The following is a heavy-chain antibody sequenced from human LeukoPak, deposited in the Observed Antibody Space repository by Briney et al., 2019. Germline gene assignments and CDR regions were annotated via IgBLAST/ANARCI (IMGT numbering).Heavy chain of an antibody. J-gene: IGHJ4*02. CDR3: VKGGGGLATITSLQY. D-gene: IGHD5-24*01. V-gene: IGHV3-21*04. CDR1: GFTFSSYS. Sequence: GGSLRLSCAASGFTFSSYSMNWVRQAPGKGLEWVSSISSSSSYIYYADSVKGRFSISRDNSKNSLYLQMNSLRREDTALYYCVKGGGGLATITSLQYWGQGTLVTVSS. CDR2: ISSSSSYI.